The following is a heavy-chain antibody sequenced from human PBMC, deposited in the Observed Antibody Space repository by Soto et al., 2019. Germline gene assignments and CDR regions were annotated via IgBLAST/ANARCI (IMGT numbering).Heavy chain of an antibody. D-gene: IGHD6-6*01. CDR2: IYYSGST. CDR3: ARGAAARPPFVSYYPYYGMDV. J-gene: IGHJ6*02. CDR1: GDSINSYY. Sequence: PSETLSLTCTVSGDSINSYYWSWIRQPPGKGLEYIGYIYYSGSTNYNPSLKSRVTISVDTSKNQFSLKLSSMTAADTAVYYCARGAAARPPFVSYYPYYGMDVWGQGTTVTVSS. V-gene: IGHV4-59*01.